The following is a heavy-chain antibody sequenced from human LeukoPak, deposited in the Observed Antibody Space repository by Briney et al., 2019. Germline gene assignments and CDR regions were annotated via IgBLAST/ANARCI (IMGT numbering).Heavy chain of an antibody. CDR1: GFTFSSYW. CDR3: AKGDYYDSSGYYRNHLYYFDY. CDR2: IKQDGSEK. Sequence: PGGSLRLSCAAPGFTFSSYWMSWVRQAPGKGLEWVANIKQDGSEKYYVDSVKGRFTISRDNAKNSLYLQMNSLRAEDTAVYYCAKGDYYDSSGYYRNHLYYFDYWGQGTLVTVSS. D-gene: IGHD3-22*01. V-gene: IGHV3-7*03. J-gene: IGHJ4*02.